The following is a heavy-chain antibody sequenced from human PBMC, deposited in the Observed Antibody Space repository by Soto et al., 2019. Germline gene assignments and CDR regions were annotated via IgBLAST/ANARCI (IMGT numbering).Heavy chain of an antibody. CDR1: GYTFTGYY. Sequence: XSVKVSCKASGYTFTGYYMHWVRQAPGQGLEWMGWINPNSGGTNYAQKFQGRVTMTRDTSISTAYMELRRLRSDDTAVYYCARGYSVTLFGVGMVYGMGVWGQGTRVTVSS. D-gene: IGHD3-3*01. CDR2: INPNSGGT. V-gene: IGHV1-2*02. J-gene: IGHJ6*02. CDR3: ARGYSVTLFGVGMVYGMGV.